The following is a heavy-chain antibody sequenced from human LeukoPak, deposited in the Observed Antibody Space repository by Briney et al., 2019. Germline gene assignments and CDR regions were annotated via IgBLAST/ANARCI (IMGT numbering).Heavy chain of an antibody. J-gene: IGHJ4*02. Sequence: SETLSLTCAVSGDSVNSGAYSWSWIRQPPGKGLEWIGYFYHSGSTYYNPSLKSRVTISVDRSKNQFSLKLESVTAADAGVYYCASVPAAAHRGYFDYWGQGTRVTVSS. CDR3: ASVPAAAHRGYFDY. CDR2: FYHSGST. CDR1: GDSVNSGAYS. D-gene: IGHD6-13*01. V-gene: IGHV4-30-2*01.